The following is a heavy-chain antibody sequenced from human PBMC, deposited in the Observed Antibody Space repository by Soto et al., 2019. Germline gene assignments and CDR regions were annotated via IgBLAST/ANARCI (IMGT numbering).Heavy chain of an antibody. J-gene: IGHJ4*02. D-gene: IGHD6-19*01. Sequence: VQLVESGGGVVQPGRSLRLSCAASGFTFSDYAMHWVRQAPGKGLEWVAVVSHDGRNTHYADSVKGRVTISRDSSKNTVSLEMTSLRAEDTAGYYCAKGGRQWLVTSDFNYWGQGALVTVSS. V-gene: IGHV3-30*18. CDR3: AKGGRQWLVTSDFNY. CDR1: GFTFSDYA. CDR2: VSHDGRNT.